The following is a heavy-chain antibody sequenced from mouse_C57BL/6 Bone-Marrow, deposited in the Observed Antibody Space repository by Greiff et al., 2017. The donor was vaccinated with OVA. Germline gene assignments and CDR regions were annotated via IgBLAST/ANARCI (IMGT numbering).Heavy chain of an antibody. D-gene: IGHD1-1*01. J-gene: IGHJ1*03. CDR1: GFNIKDDY. V-gene: IGHV14-4*01. CDR2: IDPENGDT. Sequence: VQLQQSGAELVRPGASVKLSCTASGFNIKDDYMHWVKQRPEQGLEWIGWIDPENGDTEYASKFQGKATITADTSSNTAYLQLSSLTSEDTAVYYCTTPYYGSSHCYFDVWGTVTTVTFSS. CDR3: TTPYYGSSHCYFDV.